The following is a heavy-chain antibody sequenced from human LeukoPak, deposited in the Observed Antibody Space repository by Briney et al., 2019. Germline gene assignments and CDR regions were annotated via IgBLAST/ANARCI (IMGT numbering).Heavy chain of an antibody. J-gene: IGHJ4*02. V-gene: IGHV1-24*01. Sequence: GASVKVSCKVSGYTLTELSMHWVRQAPGKGLEWMGGFDPEDGETIYAQKFQGRVTMTEDTSTDTAYMELSSLRSEDTAVYYCATVKELAAGSYYFDYWGQGTLVTVSS. CDR3: ATVKELAAGSYYFDY. D-gene: IGHD6-13*01. CDR2: FDPEDGET. CDR1: GYTLTELS.